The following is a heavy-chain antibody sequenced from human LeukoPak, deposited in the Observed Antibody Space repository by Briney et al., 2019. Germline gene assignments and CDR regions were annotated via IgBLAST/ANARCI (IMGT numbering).Heavy chain of an antibody. CDR1: GGSISSSSYY. CDR3: ARGYTAMVMNY. CDR2: IYYSGST. V-gene: IGHV4-61*01. D-gene: IGHD5-18*01. Sequence: SETLSLTCTVSGGSISSSSYYWSWIRQPPGKGLEWIGYIYYSGSTNYNPSLKSRVTISVDTSKNQFSLKLSSVTAADTAVYYCARGYTAMVMNYWGQGTLVTVSS. J-gene: IGHJ4*02.